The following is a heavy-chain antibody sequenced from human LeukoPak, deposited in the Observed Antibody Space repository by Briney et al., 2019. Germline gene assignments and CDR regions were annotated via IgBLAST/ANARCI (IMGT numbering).Heavy chain of an antibody. CDR3: AREDRVGATTGSDH. J-gene: IGHJ4*02. CDR2: IYYSGST. CDR1: GGSISSGTYY. Sequence: SETLSLTCTVSGGSISSGTYYWGWIRQPPGKGLEWIGSIYYSGSTYYNPSLKSRVTISVDTSKNQFSLKLSSVTAADTAVYYCAREDRVGATTGSDHWGQGTLVTVSS. D-gene: IGHD1-26*01. V-gene: IGHV4-39*01.